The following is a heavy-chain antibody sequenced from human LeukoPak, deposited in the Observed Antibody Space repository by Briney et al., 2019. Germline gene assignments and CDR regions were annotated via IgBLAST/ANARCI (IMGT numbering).Heavy chain of an antibody. Sequence: SVKVSCKASGGTFSDYAISWVRQAPGQGLEWMGGIIPVFGTPNYAQKFQGRVTITADKSTSTVYMELSSLRSEDTAVYYCARDRLEYDFWSGYYTHDAFDIWGQGTMVTVSS. J-gene: IGHJ3*02. CDR3: ARDRLEYDFWSGYYTHDAFDI. CDR2: IIPVFGTP. D-gene: IGHD3-3*01. V-gene: IGHV1-69*06. CDR1: GGTFSDYA.